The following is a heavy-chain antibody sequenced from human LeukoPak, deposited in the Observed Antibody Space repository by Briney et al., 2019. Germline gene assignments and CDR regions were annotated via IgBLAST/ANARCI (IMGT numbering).Heavy chain of an antibody. CDR2: IYYSGST. CDR1: GVSISSGGYY. J-gene: IGHJ4*02. D-gene: IGHD3-3*01. V-gene: IGHV4-31*03. CDR3: AREGRFDDFWSGYIDY. Sequence: PSQTLSLTCTVSGVSISSGGYYWRWIRKNPGKGLEWIGYIYYSGSTYYNPSLKSRVTISVDTSKNQFSLKLSSVTAADTAVYYCAREGRFDDFWSGYIDYWGQGTLVTVSS.